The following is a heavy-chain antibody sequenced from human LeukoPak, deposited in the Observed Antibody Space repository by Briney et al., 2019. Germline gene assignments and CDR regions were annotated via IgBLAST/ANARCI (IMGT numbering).Heavy chain of an antibody. Sequence: PLASVKVSCKASGYTFTSYDINWVRQATGQGLEWMGWMNPNSGNTGYAQKFQGRVTMTRNTSISTAYMELSSLRSEDTAVYYCASPGHSSGWYNYYYYYGMDVWGQGTTVTVSS. D-gene: IGHD6-19*01. J-gene: IGHJ6*02. V-gene: IGHV1-8*01. CDR2: MNPNSGNT. CDR1: GYTFTSYD. CDR3: ASPGHSSGWYNYYYYYGMDV.